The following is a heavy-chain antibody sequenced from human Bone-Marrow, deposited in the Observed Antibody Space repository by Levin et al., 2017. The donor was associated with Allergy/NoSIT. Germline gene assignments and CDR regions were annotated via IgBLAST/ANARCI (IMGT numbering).Heavy chain of an antibody. CDR1: GFTFSSYW. Sequence: PGGSLRLSCAASGFTFSSYWMSWVRQAPGKGLEWVANIKQDGSEKYYVDSVKGRFTISRDNAKNSLYLQMNSLRAEDTAVYYCARVRYYYDSSGYWTLYYFDYWGQGTLVTVSS. CDR3: ARVRYYYDSSGYWTLYYFDY. D-gene: IGHD3-22*01. V-gene: IGHV3-7*01. J-gene: IGHJ4*02. CDR2: IKQDGSEK.